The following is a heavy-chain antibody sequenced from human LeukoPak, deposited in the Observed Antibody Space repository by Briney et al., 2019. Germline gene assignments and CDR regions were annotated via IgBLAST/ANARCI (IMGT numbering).Heavy chain of an antibody. CDR2: ISRTGTTI. Sequence: GGSLRLSCTASGFTFNSYTMNSVRQAPGKGLEWISYISRTGTTIYYADSVKGRFTISRDNAKNSLYLQMNSLRSEDTGLYFCASGLSSRDLGFLVWGQGTLLTVSS. V-gene: IGHV3-48*01. CDR3: ASGLSSRDLGFLV. J-gene: IGHJ4*02. CDR1: GFTFNSYT. D-gene: IGHD2-21*01.